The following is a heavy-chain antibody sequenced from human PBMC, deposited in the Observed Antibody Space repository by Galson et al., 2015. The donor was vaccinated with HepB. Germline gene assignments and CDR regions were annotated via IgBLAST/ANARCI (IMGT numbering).Heavy chain of an antibody. CDR2: ISWDGGST. CDR1: GFTFDDYT. D-gene: IGHD1-26*01. Sequence: LRLSCAASGFTFDDYTMHWVRQAPGKGLEWVSLISWDGGSTYYADSVKGRFTISRDNSKNSLYLQMNSLRTEDTALYYCAKDIVGVDSGSYQGYFDYWGQGTLVTVSS. CDR3: AKDIVGVDSGSYQGYFDY. V-gene: IGHV3-43*01. J-gene: IGHJ4*02.